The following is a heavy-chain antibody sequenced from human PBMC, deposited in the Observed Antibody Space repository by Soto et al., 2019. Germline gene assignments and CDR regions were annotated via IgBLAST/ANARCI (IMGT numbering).Heavy chain of an antibody. CDR3: ARSGEQLVLYYYYGMDV. V-gene: IGHV3-33*01. D-gene: IGHD6-6*01. CDR2: IWYDGSNK. Sequence: XXSLRLSCAASGFTFSSYGMHWVPQAPGKGLEWVAVIWYDGSNKYYADSVKGRFTISRDNSKNTLYLQMNSLRAEDKAVYYCARSGEQLVLYYYYGMDVWGQGTTVTVSS. J-gene: IGHJ6*02. CDR1: GFTFSSYG.